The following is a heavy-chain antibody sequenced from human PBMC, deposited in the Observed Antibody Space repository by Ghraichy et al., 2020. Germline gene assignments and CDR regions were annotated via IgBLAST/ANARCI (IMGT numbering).Heavy chain of an antibody. D-gene: IGHD2-21*01. Sequence: GGSLRLSCAASGFTFSSYGMHWVRQAPGKGLECVAFISYDGSNKYYADSVKGRFTISRDNSKNTLYLQMNSLRAEDTAVYYCAKGVMWGYPGRMDVWGQGTTVTVSS. J-gene: IGHJ6*02. V-gene: IGHV3-30*18. CDR2: ISYDGSNK. CDR1: GFTFSSYG. CDR3: AKGVMWGYPGRMDV.